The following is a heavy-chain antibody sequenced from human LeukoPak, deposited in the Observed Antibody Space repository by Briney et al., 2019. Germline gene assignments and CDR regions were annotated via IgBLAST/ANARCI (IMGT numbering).Heavy chain of an antibody. CDR2: IIPILGIA. D-gene: IGHD3-22*01. J-gene: IGHJ4*02. CDR1: GGTFSSYA. CDR3: ATELDSSGYYYFDY. V-gene: IGHV1-69*04. Sequence: SVNVSCKASGGTFSSYAISWVRQAPGQGLEWMGRIIPILGIANYAQKFQGRVTITADKSTSTAYMELSSLRSEDTAVYYCATELDSSGYYYFDYWGQGTLVTVSS.